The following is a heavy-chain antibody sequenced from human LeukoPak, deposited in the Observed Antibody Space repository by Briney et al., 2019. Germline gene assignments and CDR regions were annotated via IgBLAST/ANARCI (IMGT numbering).Heavy chain of an antibody. Sequence: SETLSLTCTVSGGSISSYYWNWIRQPPGKGLEWIGYIYYSGGTNYNPSLKSRVTISVDTSKNQFSLKLRSVTAADTAVYYCARMILLRGYNYGGFDIWGQGTMVTVSS. CDR1: GGSISSYY. CDR3: ARMILLRGYNYGGFDI. V-gene: IGHV4-59*01. J-gene: IGHJ3*02. D-gene: IGHD5-18*01. CDR2: IYYSGGT.